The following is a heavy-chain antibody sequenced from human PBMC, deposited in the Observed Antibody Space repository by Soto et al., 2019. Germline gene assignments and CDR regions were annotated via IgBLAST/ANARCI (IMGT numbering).Heavy chain of an antibody. CDR2: IYWNDDK. Sequence: SGPTLVNPTQTLTLTRTFSGFSLSTSGVGVGWIRQPPGKALEWLALIYWNDDKRYSPSLKSRLTITKDTSKNQVVLTMTNMDPVDTATYYCAHRPPDGSGWYKNWFDPWGQGTLVTVSS. J-gene: IGHJ5*02. CDR1: GFSLSTSGVG. D-gene: IGHD6-19*01. V-gene: IGHV2-5*01. CDR3: AHRPPDGSGWYKNWFDP.